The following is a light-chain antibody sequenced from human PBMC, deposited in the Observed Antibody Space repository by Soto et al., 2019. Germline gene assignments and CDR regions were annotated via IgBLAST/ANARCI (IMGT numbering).Light chain of an antibody. Sequence: DIVLTQSPSTLSLSLGERATLSCRASQSVKTFLVWYQQRPGQAPRLLIYAASSQHTDIPERVSGSGSGTDFPLTISRLEPEDFAVYCCQEYCSSTTFGQGTKV. V-gene: IGKV3-20*01. CDR2: AAS. CDR3: QEYCSSTT. CDR1: QSVKTF. J-gene: IGKJ1*01.